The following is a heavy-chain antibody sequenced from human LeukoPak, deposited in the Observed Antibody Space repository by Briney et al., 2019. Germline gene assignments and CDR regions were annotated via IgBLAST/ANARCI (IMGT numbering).Heavy chain of an antibody. D-gene: IGHD2-2*01. CDR2: IYYSGST. CDR3: ARARYCSSTSCYAAFDFDY. J-gene: IGHJ4*02. Sequence: PSQTLSPTCAVSGGSISSGGYSWIWIRQPPGKGLEWIGYIYYSGSTYYNPPLKSRVTISVDRSKNQFSLKLSSVTAVDTAVYYCARARYCSSTSCYAAFDFDYWGQGTLVTVSS. V-gene: IGHV4-30-2*01. CDR1: GGSISSGGYS.